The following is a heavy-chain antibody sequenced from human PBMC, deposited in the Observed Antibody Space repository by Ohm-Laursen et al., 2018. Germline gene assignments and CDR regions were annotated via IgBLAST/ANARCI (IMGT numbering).Heavy chain of an antibody. CDR3: AKVYYCSGGSCYSWELTNGFDI. CDR2: ISSSSSYI. J-gene: IGHJ3*02. CDR1: GFTFSSYS. V-gene: IGHV3-21*04. D-gene: IGHD2-15*01. Sequence: SLRLSCSASGFTFSSYSMNWVRQAPGKGLEWVSFISSSSSYIYYADSVKGRFTISRDNAKNSLYLQMNSLRAEDTAVYYCAKVYYCSGGSCYSWELTNGFDIWGQGTMVTVSS.